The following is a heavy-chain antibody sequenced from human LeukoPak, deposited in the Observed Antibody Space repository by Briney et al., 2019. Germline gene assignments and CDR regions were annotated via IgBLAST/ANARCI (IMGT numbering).Heavy chain of an antibody. CDR1: GYTFTSYD. J-gene: IGHJ1*01. CDR3: ARGAIAAAGQEYFQH. CDR2: MNPNSGNT. D-gene: IGHD6-13*01. Sequence: GASVKVSCKASGYTFTSYDINWVRQATGQGLEWMGWMNPNSGNTGYAQKFQGRVTMTRNTPISTAYMELSSLRSEDTAVYYCARGAIAAAGQEYFQHWGQGTLVTVSS. V-gene: IGHV1-8*01.